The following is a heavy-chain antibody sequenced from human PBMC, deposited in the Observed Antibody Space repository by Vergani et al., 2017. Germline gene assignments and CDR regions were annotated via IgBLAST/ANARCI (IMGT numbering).Heavy chain of an antibody. D-gene: IGHD6-6*01. CDR1: GGSISSYY. Sequence: QVQLQESGPGLVKPSETLSLTCTVSGGSISSYYWSWIRQPPGKGREWIGDIYYSGSTYHNPSLKSRVTISVDTSKNQFSLKLSSVTAADTAVYYCARASIAARLRIWYFDYWGQGTLVTVSS. V-gene: IGHV4-59*12. CDR2: IYYSGST. CDR3: ARASIAARLRIWYFDY. J-gene: IGHJ4*02.